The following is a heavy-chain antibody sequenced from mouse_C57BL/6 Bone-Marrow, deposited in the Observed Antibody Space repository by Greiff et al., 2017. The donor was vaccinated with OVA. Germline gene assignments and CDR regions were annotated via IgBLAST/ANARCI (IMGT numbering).Heavy chain of an antibody. CDR1: GYTFTSYW. CDR3: ARFITTVSWYFDV. D-gene: IGHD1-1*01. CDR2: IYPGSGST. V-gene: IGHV1-55*01. Sequence: QVQLKQPGAELVKPGASVKMSCKASGYTFTSYWITWVKQRPGQGLEWIGDIYPGSGSTNYNEKFKSKATLTVDTSSSTAYMQLSSLTSEDSAVYYCARFITTVSWYFDVWGTGTTVTVSS. J-gene: IGHJ1*03.